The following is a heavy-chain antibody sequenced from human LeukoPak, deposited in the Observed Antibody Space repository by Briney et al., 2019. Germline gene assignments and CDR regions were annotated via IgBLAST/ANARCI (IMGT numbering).Heavy chain of an antibody. CDR1: GFTFSSYW. CDR2: INSDGSST. V-gene: IGHV3-74*01. Sequence: GGSLRLSCAASGFTFSSYWMHWVRQAPGKGLVWVSRINSDGSSTSYADSVKGRFTISRDNAKNTLYLQMNSLRAEDTAVYYCAKDQGGDGYNLGYFDYWGQGTLVTVSS. CDR3: AKDQGGDGYNLGYFDY. J-gene: IGHJ4*02. D-gene: IGHD5-24*01.